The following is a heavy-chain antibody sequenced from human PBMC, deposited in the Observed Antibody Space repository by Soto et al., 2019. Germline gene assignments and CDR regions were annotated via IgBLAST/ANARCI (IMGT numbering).Heavy chain of an antibody. Sequence: EVQLVETGGGLIQPGGSLRLSCAASGFAVGSRYMSWVRQAPGKGLDWVSLIFSAGNTYYGDSVKGRFTISRDNSKNTVYLQMNSLRGEDTAVYYCARVHPDYVWGSYPIDYWGQGTLVTVSS. V-gene: IGHV3-53*02. CDR1: GFAVGSRY. CDR2: IFSAGNT. J-gene: IGHJ4*02. CDR3: ARVHPDYVWGSYPIDY. D-gene: IGHD3-16*02.